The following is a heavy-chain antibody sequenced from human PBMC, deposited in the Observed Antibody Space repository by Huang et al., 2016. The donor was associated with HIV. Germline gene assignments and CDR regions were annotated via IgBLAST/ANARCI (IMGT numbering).Heavy chain of an antibody. Sequence: QVQLQQWGAGLLRPSETLSLTCGVYGGSFSGYYGTWIRQPPGKGLEWIGEINHRESTNYNPSIKSRVTISVDTSRNQFSLTLTSVTAADTAVYYCARGQGGYYYYYMDVWGKGTTVTVSS. CDR3: ARGQGGYYYYYMDV. J-gene: IGHJ6*03. CDR2: INHREST. V-gene: IGHV4-34*01. CDR1: GGSFSGYY.